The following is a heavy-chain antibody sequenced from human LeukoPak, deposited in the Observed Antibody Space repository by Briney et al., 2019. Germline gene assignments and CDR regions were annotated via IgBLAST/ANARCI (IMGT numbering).Heavy chain of an antibody. Sequence: SETLSLTCAVYGGSFSGYYWSWIRQPPGRGLEWIGEINHSGSTNYNPSLKSRVTIPVDTSKNQFSLKLSSVTAADTAVYYCARGVAYCGGDCYSYYFDYWGQGTLVTVSS. CDR1: GGSFSGYY. CDR3: ARGVAYCGGDCYSYYFDY. J-gene: IGHJ4*02. CDR2: INHSGST. V-gene: IGHV4-34*01. D-gene: IGHD2-21*02.